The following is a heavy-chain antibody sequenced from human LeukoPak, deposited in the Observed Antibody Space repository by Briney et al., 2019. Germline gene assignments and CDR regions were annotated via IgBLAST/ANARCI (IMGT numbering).Heavy chain of an antibody. CDR3: ARSYYDILTGYYGAFDI. CDR2: ISPSGGST. J-gene: IGHJ3*02. CDR1: GGTFSSYA. Sequence: ASVKVSCKASGGTFSSYAISWVRQAPGQGLEWMGIISPSGGSTSYAQKFQSRVTMTRDTSTSTVYMELSSLKSEDTAVYYCARSYYDILTGYYGAFDIWGQGTMVTVSS. V-gene: IGHV1-46*01. D-gene: IGHD3-9*01.